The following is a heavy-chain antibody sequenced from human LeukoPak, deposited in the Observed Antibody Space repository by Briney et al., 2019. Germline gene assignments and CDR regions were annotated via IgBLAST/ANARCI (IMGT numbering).Heavy chain of an antibody. Sequence: GGSLRLSCAASGFNFSNYAMSWVRQAPGKGLGWVSVISGSGGNTYYADSVKGRFTISRGNSKNTLYLQLNSLRAEDTAVYYCAKKISGYDYNYYYGMDVWGQGTTVTVSS. J-gene: IGHJ6*02. CDR1: GFNFSNYA. D-gene: IGHD5-12*01. CDR3: AKKISGYDYNYYYGMDV. V-gene: IGHV3-23*01. CDR2: ISGSGGNT.